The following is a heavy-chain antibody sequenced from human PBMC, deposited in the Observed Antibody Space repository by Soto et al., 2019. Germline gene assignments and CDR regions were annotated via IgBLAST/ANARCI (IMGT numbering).Heavy chain of an antibody. V-gene: IGHV3-23*01. CDR1: GFTFTTYA. J-gene: IGHJ4*02. CDR2: ISGSGGST. D-gene: IGHD6-6*01. Sequence: GGSLRLSCAASGFTFTTYALSWVRQAPGKGLEWVSAISGSGGSTYYADSVKGRFTVSRDSSKNTLYLQMNSLRVVDMALYYCAKNWDTTFSSSSHWGQGTLVTVSS. CDR3: AKNWDTTFSSSSH.